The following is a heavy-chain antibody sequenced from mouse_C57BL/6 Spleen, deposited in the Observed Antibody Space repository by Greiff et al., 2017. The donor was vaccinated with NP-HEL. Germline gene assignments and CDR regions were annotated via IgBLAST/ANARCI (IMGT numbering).Heavy chain of an antibody. CDR2: IDPEDGET. J-gene: IGHJ4*01. CDR1: GFNIKDYY. Sequence: EVQLQQSGAELVKPGASVKLSCTASGFNIKDYYMHWVKQRTEQGLEWIGRIDPEDGETKYATKFQGQATITADTSSNTAYLQLSILTSEDPAVYDCARSNSARDDWGQGTSVTVSS. CDR3: ARSNSARDD. V-gene: IGHV14-2*01. D-gene: IGHD2-5*01.